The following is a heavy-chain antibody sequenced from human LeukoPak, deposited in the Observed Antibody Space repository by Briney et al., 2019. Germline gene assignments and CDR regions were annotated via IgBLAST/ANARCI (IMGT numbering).Heavy chain of an antibody. CDR1: GGTFSSYA. CDR2: IIPIFGTA. CDR3: ARALNYYGSGSYYYYGMDV. D-gene: IGHD3-10*01. J-gene: IGHJ6*02. Sequence: ASGKVSCKASGGTFSSYAISWVRQAPGQGLEWMGGIIPIFGTANYAQKFQGRVTITADESTSTAYMELSSLRSGDTAVYYCARALNYYGSGSYYYYGMDVWGQGTTVTVSS. V-gene: IGHV1-69*13.